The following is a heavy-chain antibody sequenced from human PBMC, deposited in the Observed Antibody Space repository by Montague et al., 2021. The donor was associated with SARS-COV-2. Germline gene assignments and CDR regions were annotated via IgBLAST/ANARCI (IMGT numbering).Heavy chain of an antibody. V-gene: IGHV4-39*07. Sequence: SETLSLTCTVSGASIRSNTFFWAWIRQSPGKGLEWIGSVYHSGRSYFNPSLKSRVTISVDTSKSQFSLRVTSVTAADTAVYFCAGDQRQFDSKGPRIDYWGQGALVTVAS. CDR2: VYHSGRS. D-gene: IGHD3-22*01. CDR3: AGDQRQFDSKGPRIDY. CDR1: GASIRSNTFF. J-gene: IGHJ4*02.